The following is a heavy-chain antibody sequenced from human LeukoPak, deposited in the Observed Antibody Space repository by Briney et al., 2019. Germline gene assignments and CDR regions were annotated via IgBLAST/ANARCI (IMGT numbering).Heavy chain of an antibody. J-gene: IGHJ4*02. Sequence: ASVKVSCKASGYTFTSYGISWVRQAPGQGLEWMGWISAYNGNTNYAQKLQGRVTMTTDTSASTAYMELRSLRSDDTAVYYCARDGRYDFWSGYYPFDYWGQGTLVTVSS. CDR2: ISAYNGNT. CDR1: GYTFTSYG. V-gene: IGHV1-18*01. CDR3: ARDGRYDFWSGYYPFDY. D-gene: IGHD3-3*01.